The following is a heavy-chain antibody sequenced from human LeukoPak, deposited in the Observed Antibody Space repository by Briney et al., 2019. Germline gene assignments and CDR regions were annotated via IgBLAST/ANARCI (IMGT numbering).Heavy chain of an antibody. CDR2: ISSSGSTV. D-gene: IGHD3-10*01. CDR3: ARGTYGSGNYYKVY. CDR1: GFTFSSYE. V-gene: IGHV3-48*03. J-gene: IGHJ4*02. Sequence: GGSLRLSCAASGFTFSSYEMNWVRQAPGKGLEWVSYISSSGSTVYYADSVKGRFTISRDNAKNSLYLQMNSLRAEDTAVYYCARGTYGSGNYYKVYRGQGTLVTVSS.